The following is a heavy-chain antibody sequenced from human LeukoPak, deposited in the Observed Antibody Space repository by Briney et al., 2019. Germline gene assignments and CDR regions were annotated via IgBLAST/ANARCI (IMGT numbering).Heavy chain of an antibody. CDR3: ARPGRDTSDYYDF. V-gene: IGHV4-59*08. D-gene: IGHD3-22*01. CDR2: IYYSGST. Sequence: SETLSLTCTVSGDAIRYDYWSSRPQPPGKGLEWIGYIYYSGSTDYNPSLKSRVTISVDTSQNQFSLRLSSVTAADTAVYYCARPGRDTSDYYDFWGQGTLVTVSS. J-gene: IGHJ4*02. CDR1: GDAIRYDY.